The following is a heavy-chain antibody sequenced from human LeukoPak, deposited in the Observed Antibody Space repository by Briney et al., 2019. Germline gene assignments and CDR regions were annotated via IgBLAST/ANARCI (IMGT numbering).Heavy chain of an antibody. CDR1: GGSISSSSYY. CDR2: IYCSGST. Sequence: SETLSLTCTVSGGSISSSSYYWGWIRQPPGKGLEWIGSIYCSGSTYYNPSLKSRVTISVDTSKNQFSLKLSSVTAADTAVYYCASRGYSYGFLFDYWGQGTLVTVSS. CDR3: ASRGYSYGFLFDY. J-gene: IGHJ4*02. D-gene: IGHD5-18*01. V-gene: IGHV4-39*01.